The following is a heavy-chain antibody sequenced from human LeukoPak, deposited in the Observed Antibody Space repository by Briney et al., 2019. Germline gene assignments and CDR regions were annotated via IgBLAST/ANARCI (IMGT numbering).Heavy chain of an antibody. CDR3: VRGYSFGPYGMDV. CDR2: ISDSGGGT. CDR1: GFPFSSYA. J-gene: IGHJ6*02. D-gene: IGHD2-15*01. Sequence: GGSLRLSCSASGFPFSSYAMHWVRQAPGKGLEYVSAISDSGGGTYYADSVKGRFTISSDNSKNTLYLQMSSLRAEDTAVYFCVRGYSFGPYGMDVWGQGTTVTVSS. V-gene: IGHV3-64D*09.